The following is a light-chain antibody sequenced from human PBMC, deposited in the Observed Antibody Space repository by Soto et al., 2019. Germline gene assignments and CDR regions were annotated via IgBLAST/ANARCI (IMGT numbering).Light chain of an antibody. CDR1: QSVRSN. CDR2: GAS. CDR3: QQYNKWPPSIT. Sequence: EIVMTQSPATLSXSPXXXXTXXXRXSQSVRSNLAWYQQKPGQAPRLLIYGASSRATGIPARISGSGSGTEFTLTISSLQSEDFAVYYCQQYNKWPPSITFGQGTRLEN. V-gene: IGKV3D-15*01. J-gene: IGKJ5*01.